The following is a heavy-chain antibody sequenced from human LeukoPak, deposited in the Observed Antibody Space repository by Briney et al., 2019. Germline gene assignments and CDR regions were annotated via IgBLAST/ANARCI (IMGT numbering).Heavy chain of an antibody. V-gene: IGHV3-30*02. CDR1: GFTFSSYG. CDR3: AKEWYDFWSGYCFDY. Sequence: GGSLRLSCAASGFTFSSYGMHWVRQAPGKGLEWVAFIRYDGSNKYYADSVKGRFTISRDNSKNTLYLQMNSLRAEDTAVYYCAKEWYDFWSGYCFDYWGQGTLVTVSS. D-gene: IGHD3-3*01. J-gene: IGHJ4*02. CDR2: IRYDGSNK.